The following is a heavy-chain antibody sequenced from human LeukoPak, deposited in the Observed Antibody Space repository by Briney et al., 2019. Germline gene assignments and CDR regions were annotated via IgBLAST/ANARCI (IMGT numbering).Heavy chain of an antibody. D-gene: IGHD3-10*01. CDR1: TFSSYA. CDR2: IYYSGST. CDR3: ARDFGYYGSGLFDP. V-gene: IGHV4-39*07. J-gene: IGHJ5*02. Sequence: TFSSYAMSWVRQPPGKGLEWIGSIYYSGSTYYNPSLKSRVTISVDTSKNQFSLKLSSVTAADTAVYYCARDFGYYGSGLFDPWGQGTLVTVSS.